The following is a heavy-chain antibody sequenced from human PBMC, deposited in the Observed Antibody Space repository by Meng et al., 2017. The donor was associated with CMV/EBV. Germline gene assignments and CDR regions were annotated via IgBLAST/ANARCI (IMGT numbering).Heavy chain of an antibody. CDR2: IDPNSSNT. D-gene: IGHD4-17*01. J-gene: IGHJ4*02. Sequence: ASGYTFTGYYVHWVRQAPGQGLEWMGWIDPNSSNTGYAQKFQGRVTMTRNTSISTAYMELSSLRSEDTAVYYCASLPVYGDYVRNYWGQGTLVTVSS. V-gene: IGHV1-8*02. CDR3: ASLPVYGDYVRNY. CDR1: GYTFTGYY.